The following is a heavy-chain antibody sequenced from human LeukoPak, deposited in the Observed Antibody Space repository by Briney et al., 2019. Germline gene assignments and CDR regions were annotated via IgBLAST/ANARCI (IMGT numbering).Heavy chain of an antibody. V-gene: IGHV1-24*01. J-gene: IGHJ3*02. CDR1: GYTFTSYY. D-gene: IGHD6-13*01. CDR2: FDPEDGET. Sequence: ASVKVSCKASGYTFTSYYMHWVRQAPGQGLEWMGGFDPEDGETIYAQKFQGRVTMTEDTSTDTAYMELSSLRSEDTAVYYCATDIAWSADHDAFDIWGQGTMVTVSS. CDR3: ATDIAWSADHDAFDI.